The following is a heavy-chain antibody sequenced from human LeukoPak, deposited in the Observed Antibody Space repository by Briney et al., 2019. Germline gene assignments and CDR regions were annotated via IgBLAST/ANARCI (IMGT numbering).Heavy chain of an antibody. D-gene: IGHD6-19*01. J-gene: IGHJ4*02. CDR3: ARTDSSGWYYFDY. CDR1: GGSVSDYY. V-gene: IGHV4-4*07. Sequence: SETLSLTCTISGGSVSDYYWSWIRQPAGKGLEWIGRIYTSGSTNYNPSLKSRVTMSVDTSKNQFSLKLSSVTAADTAVYYCARTDSSGWYYFDYWGQGTLVTVSS. CDR2: IYTSGST.